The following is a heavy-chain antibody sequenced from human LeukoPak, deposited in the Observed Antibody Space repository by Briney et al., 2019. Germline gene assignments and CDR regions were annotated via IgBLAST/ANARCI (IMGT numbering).Heavy chain of an antibody. CDR2: IKQDGSEK. V-gene: IGHV3-7*01. J-gene: IGHJ4*02. Sequence: GGSLRLSCADSGFTFSSYWMSWVRQAPGKGLEWVANIKQDGSEKYYVDSVKGRFTISRDNAKNSLYLQMNSLRAEDTAVYYCARDGDVVVVAASEFDYWGQGTLVTVSS. CDR1: GFTFSSYW. D-gene: IGHD2-15*01. CDR3: ARDGDVVVVAASEFDY.